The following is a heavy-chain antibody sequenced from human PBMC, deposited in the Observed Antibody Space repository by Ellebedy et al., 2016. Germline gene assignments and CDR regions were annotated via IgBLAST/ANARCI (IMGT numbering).Heavy chain of an antibody. V-gene: IGHV4-61*02. Sequence: SETLSLXCTVSGGSINSGASYWTWIRQPSGKGPEWIGCISTSGNTIYNPSLRSRVTMSVDTSKNHFSLELTSVTVADTAVYYCATLTIPGGSDYWGQGALVTVSS. CDR1: GGSINSGASY. J-gene: IGHJ4*02. CDR3: ATLTIPGGSDY. D-gene: IGHD3-16*01. CDR2: ISTSGNT.